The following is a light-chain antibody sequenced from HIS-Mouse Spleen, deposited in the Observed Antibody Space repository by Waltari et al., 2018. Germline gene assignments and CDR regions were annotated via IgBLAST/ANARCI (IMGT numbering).Light chain of an antibody. J-gene: IGLJ1*01. CDR2: EGS. CDR3: CSYAGSSTYV. V-gene: IGLV2-23*01. Sequence: HSALTQPAPVSGSPGQSITISCTGTSSDVGSYHLFSWYQQHPGKAPKLMIYEGSKRPSGVSNRFSGSKSGNTASLTISGLQAEDEADYYCCSYAGSSTYVFGTGTKVTVL. CDR1: SSDVGSYHL.